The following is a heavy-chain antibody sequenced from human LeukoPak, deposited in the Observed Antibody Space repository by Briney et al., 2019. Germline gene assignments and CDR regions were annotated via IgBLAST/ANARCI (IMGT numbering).Heavy chain of an antibody. CDR3: AKNVELLTPFDT. J-gene: IGHJ5*02. CDR1: GFIFSIYA. Sequence: GGSLRLSCAASGFIFSIYAMSYVRQAPGKGLEWVSVISGSGSSTYYADSVKGRFTISRDKSKNTLYLQMNRLRAEETAVHYCAKNVELLTPFDTWGQGTLVPVSS. CDR2: ISGSGSST. V-gene: IGHV3-23*01. D-gene: IGHD1-7*01.